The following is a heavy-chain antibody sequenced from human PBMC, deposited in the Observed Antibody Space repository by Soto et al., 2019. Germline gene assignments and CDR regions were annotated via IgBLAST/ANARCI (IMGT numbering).Heavy chain of an antibody. J-gene: IGHJ5*02. CDR1: VASISSGGYY. CDR3: ARESKYDTSGYPPWFAP. D-gene: IGHD3-22*01. CDR2: IYYSGST. Sequence: QVQLQESGPGLVKPSQTLSLTCTVSVASISSGGYYWSWIRQHPGEGLEWIGYIYYSGSTSYNPSLMCRVNISADTSKNRFSRRLSSVTDADTAVYYCARESKYDTSGYPPWFAPWGQGTLVTVSS. V-gene: IGHV4-31*03.